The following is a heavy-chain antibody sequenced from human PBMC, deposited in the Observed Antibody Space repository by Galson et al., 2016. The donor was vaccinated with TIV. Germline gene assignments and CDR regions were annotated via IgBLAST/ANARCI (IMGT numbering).Heavy chain of an antibody. CDR3: ARGPLDYSDSIGFDWYFDL. CDR2: MNPNSANT. J-gene: IGHJ2*01. CDR1: GYTFTSYD. V-gene: IGHV1-8*01. D-gene: IGHD3-22*01. Sequence: SVKVSCKASGYTFTSYDIHWVRQATGQGLEWMGWMNPNSANTGFAQKFQGRVTMTRNTSITTAYMELSSLRSEDTAVYYCARGPLDYSDSIGFDWYFDLWGRGTLLTVSS.